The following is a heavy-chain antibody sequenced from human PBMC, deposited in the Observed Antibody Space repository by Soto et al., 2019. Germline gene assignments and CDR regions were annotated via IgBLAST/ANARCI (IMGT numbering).Heavy chain of an antibody. D-gene: IGHD3-3*01. J-gene: IGHJ4*02. CDR3: PPRITIFGGGPRSG. CDR1: GFTFSNAC. CDR2: IKSTADYETT. V-gene: IGHV3-15*07. Sequence: EVQLVESGGGLVKPGGSLRLSCAASGFTFSNACMNWVRQSPRKGLEWVGRIKSTADYETTDYAAHVKDRFTISRDDSSNILYLQMDSLKIEDTGVYYCPPRITIFGGGPRSGWGQGTLVTVSS.